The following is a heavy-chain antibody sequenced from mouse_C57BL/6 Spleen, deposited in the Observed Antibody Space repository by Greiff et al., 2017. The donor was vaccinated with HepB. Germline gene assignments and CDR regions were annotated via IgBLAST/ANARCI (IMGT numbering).Heavy chain of an antibody. D-gene: IGHD4-1*01. CDR3: ARNGPLAGTDAMDY. CDR2: IWTGGGT. Sequence: VMLVESGPGLVAPSQSLSITCTVSGFSLTSYAISWVRQPPGKGLEWLGVIWTGGGTNYNSALKSRLSISKDNSKSQVFLKMNSLQTDDTARYYCARNGPLAGTDAMDYWGQGTSVTVSS. CDR1: GFSLTSYA. V-gene: IGHV2-9-1*01. J-gene: IGHJ4*01.